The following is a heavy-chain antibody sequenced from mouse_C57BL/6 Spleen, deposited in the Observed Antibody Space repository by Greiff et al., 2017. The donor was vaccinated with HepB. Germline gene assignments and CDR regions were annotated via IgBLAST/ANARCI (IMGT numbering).Heavy chain of an antibody. J-gene: IGHJ4*01. D-gene: IGHD2-13*01. V-gene: IGHV5-17*01. CDR1: GFTFSDYG. CDR3: ASSDYGEYYYAMDY. CDR2: ISSGSSTI. Sequence: DVKLVESGGGLVKPGGSLKLSCAASGFTFSDYGMHWVRQAPEKGLEWVAYISSGSSTIYYADTVKGRFTISRDNAKNTLFLQMTSLRSEDTAMYYCASSDYGEYYYAMDYWGQGTSVTVSS.